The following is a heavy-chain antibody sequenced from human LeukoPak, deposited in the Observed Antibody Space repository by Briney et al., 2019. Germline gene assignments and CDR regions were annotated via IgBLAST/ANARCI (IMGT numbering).Heavy chain of an antibody. CDR2: IGPGGGST. CDR1: GFTFSDYW. CDR3: SRRNNYCGDY. D-gene: IGHD4-11*01. Sequence: GGSLRLSCAASGFTFSDYWMSWVRQAPGKGLEWVSVIGPGGGSTIYADSVKGRFTISRDDSKNTLYMQLNSLRAEDTAVYYWSRRNNYCGDYWGQGTLVTVSS. J-gene: IGHJ4*02. V-gene: IGHV3-23*01.